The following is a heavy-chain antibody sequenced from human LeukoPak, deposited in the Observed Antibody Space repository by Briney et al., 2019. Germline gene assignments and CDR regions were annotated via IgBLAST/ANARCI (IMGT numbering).Heavy chain of an antibody. CDR2: ISYDGSNK. Sequence: GGSLRLSCAASGFTFSSYAMHWVRQAPGKGLEWVAVISYDGSNKYYADSVKGRFTISRDTSKNTLFLQMNSLRAEDTAVYYCARGRPGVAAAGNLDYWGQGTLVTVSS. D-gene: IGHD6-13*01. CDR1: GFTFSSYA. CDR3: ARGRPGVAAAGNLDY. V-gene: IGHV3-30-3*01. J-gene: IGHJ4*02.